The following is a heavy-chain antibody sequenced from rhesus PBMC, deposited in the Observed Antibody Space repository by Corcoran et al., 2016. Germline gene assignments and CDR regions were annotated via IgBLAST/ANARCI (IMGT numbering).Heavy chain of an antibody. J-gene: IGHJ4*01. D-gene: IGHD6S26*01. CDR1: GCTSRTYG. V-gene: IGHV3-54*02. CDR2: IWDGESKR. Sequence: EVQLVESGGGLVQPGGSLRLSCGASGCTSRTYGMHWVRQAPGKGLEWVALIWDGESKRCYADSLKDRYTIARDDSKNCLYLQMNNLSWEDTAVYYCARVREAIAAAGPSYWGQGVLVTVSS. CDR3: ARVREAIAAAGPSY.